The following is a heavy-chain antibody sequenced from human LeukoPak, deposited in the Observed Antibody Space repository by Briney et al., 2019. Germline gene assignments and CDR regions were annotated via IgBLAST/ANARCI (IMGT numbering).Heavy chain of an antibody. V-gene: IGHV3-66*01. J-gene: IGHJ1*01. CDR2: IYNDGTT. D-gene: IGHD3-22*01. Sequence: GGSLRLSCAASGFTVRSNYVSWVRQAPGKGLEWVSVIYNDGTTYYADSVKGRFTISRDNSKNTLYLQMNSLRAEDTAVYYCARGGGVVALQRWGQGTLVTVSS. CDR3: ARGGGVVALQR. CDR1: GFTVRSNY.